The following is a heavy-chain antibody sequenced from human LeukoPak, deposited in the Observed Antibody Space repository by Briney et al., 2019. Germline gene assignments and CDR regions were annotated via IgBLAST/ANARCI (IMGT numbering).Heavy chain of an antibody. D-gene: IGHD5-12*01. J-gene: IGHJ4*02. CDR2: ISSSGSTI. Sequence: GGSLRLSCTASGFTFSSFWMGWVRQAPGKGLEWVSYISSSGSTIYYADSVKGRFTISRDNAKNSLYLQMNSLRAEDTAVYYCARRGYSGYDQLDYWGQGTLVTVSS. CDR1: GFTFSSFW. V-gene: IGHV3-48*04. CDR3: ARRGYSGYDQLDY.